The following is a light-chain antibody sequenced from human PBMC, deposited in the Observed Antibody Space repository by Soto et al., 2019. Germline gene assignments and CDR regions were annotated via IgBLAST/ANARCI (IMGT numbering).Light chain of an antibody. V-gene: IGKV3-20*01. Sequence: EIVLTQSPGTLSLSPGERATLSCRASQSVSSSYLAWYQQKPGQAPRLLISGASSRATGIPDRFSGSGSGTDFTLTISRLEPEDCAVYYCQQYGGSPPFTFGPGTKVDIK. CDR1: QSVSSSY. CDR2: GAS. CDR3: QQYGGSPPFT. J-gene: IGKJ3*01.